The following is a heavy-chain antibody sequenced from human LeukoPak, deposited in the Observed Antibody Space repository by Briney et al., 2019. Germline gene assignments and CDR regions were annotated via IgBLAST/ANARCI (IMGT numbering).Heavy chain of an antibody. V-gene: IGHV3-11*06. CDR3: ARSPYYAGAFVDY. D-gene: IGHD4-23*01. CDR1: GFTFSNYY. J-gene: IGHJ4*02. Sequence: GGSLRLSCAASGFTFSNYYMTWVRQAPGKGLEWVSYISTSSTYTKYAESVKGRFTISRDDAKNSLYLQMDSLRAEGTAVYYCARSPYYAGAFVDYWGQGTLVTVSS. CDR2: ISTSSTYT.